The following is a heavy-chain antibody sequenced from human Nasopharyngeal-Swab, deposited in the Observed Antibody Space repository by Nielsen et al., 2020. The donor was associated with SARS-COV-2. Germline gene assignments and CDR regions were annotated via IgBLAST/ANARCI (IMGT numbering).Heavy chain of an antibody. D-gene: IGHD6-19*01. CDR2: ISSSSSYI. Sequence: GGSLRLSCAASGFTFSSYSMNWVRQAPGKGLEWVSSISSSSSYIYYADSVKGRFTISRDNAKNSLYLQMNSLRAEDTAVYYCARILYSSGWAPIDAFDIWGQGTMVTVPS. V-gene: IGHV3-21*01. CDR1: GFTFSSYS. J-gene: IGHJ3*02. CDR3: ARILYSSGWAPIDAFDI.